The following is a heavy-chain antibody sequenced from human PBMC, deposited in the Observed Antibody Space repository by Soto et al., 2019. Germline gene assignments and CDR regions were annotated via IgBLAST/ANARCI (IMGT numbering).Heavy chain of an antibody. V-gene: IGHV3-30-3*01. D-gene: IGHD4-17*01. CDR1: GFTFSSYA. CDR3: ARDPIDYGGTAGSYYYYYGMDV. CDR2: ISYDGSNK. J-gene: IGHJ6*02. Sequence: QVQLVESGGGVVQPGRSLRLSCAASGFTFSSYAMHWVRQAPGKGLEWVAVISYDGSNKYYADSVKGRFTISRDNSKNTLYLQMNSLRGEDTAVYYCARDPIDYGGTAGSYYYYYGMDVWGQGTTVTVSS.